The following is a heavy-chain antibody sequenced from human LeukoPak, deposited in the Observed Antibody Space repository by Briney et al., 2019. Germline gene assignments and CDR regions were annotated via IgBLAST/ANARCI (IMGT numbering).Heavy chain of an antibody. J-gene: IGHJ4*02. V-gene: IGHV3-23*01. CDR3: VRSQRNIDY. CDR1: GFTFSGYA. CDR2: ITTSGGST. Sequence: GGSLRLSCAASGFTFSGYAMTWDRQAPGKGLEWVSTITTSGGSTYYADSVKGRFTISRDNSENTLYLQMNSMRAEDTALYYCVRSQRNIDYWGQGTLVTVSS.